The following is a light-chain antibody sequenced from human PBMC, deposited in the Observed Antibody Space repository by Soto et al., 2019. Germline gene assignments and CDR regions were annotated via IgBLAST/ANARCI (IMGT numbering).Light chain of an antibody. CDR2: EVT. J-gene: IGLJ3*02. CDR1: SSDVGDYNY. V-gene: IGLV2-14*01. Sequence: QSVLTQPASVSGSPGQSITISCTGASSDVGDYNYVSWYQEHPGQVPKLIIFEVTTLPSGVSDRFSGSRSGNTASLTISGLQAEDEADYYCLSHTGSRTLFGGGTKLTVL. CDR3: LSHTGSRTL.